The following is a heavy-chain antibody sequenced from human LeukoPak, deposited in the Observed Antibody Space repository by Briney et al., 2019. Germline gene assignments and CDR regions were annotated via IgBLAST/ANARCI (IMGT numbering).Heavy chain of an antibody. D-gene: IGHD3-10*01. V-gene: IGHV3-23*01. CDR2: ITYSGDA. Sequence: GGSLRLSCAASGFTFSGYEMNWVRQAPGKGLEWVSSITYSGDAYYADSVKGRFTISRDNSQNTLYLQMNSLRAEDTAIYYCAIEGFLKDFDFWGQGTLVTVSS. CDR1: GFTFSGYE. CDR3: AIEGFLKDFDF. J-gene: IGHJ4*02.